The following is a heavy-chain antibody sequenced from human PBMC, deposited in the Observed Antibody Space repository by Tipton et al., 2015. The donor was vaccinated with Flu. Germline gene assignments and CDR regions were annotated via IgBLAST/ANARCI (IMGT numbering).Heavy chain of an antibody. D-gene: IGHD6-13*01. V-gene: IGHV3-74*01. CDR2: INPDGSST. J-gene: IGHJ4*02. CDR3: ARAIGAAGAY. CDR1: GFIFSSYW. Sequence: SLRLSCAASGFIFSSYWMHWVRQAPGKGLVWVSRINPDGSSTSYADSVKGRFTISRDNAMNSLYLQMNSLRAEDTAVYYCARAIGAAGAYWGQGTLVTVSS.